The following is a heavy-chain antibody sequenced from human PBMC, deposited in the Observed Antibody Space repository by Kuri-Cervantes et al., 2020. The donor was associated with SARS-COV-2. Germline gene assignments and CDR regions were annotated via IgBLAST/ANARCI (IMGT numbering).Heavy chain of an antibody. CDR3: AKVGQQLVPDWFDP. D-gene: IGHD6-13*01. V-gene: IGHV3-30*02. Sequence: GESLKISCAASGFTFSSYGMHWVRRAPGKGLEWVAFIRYDGSNKYYADSVKGRFTISRDNSKNTLYLQMNSLRAEDTAVYYCAKVGQQLVPDWFDPWGQGTLVTVSS. CDR1: GFTFSSYG. J-gene: IGHJ5*02. CDR2: IRYDGSNK.